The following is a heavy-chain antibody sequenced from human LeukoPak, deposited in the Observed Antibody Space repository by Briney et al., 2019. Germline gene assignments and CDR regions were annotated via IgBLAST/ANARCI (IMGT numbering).Heavy chain of an antibody. CDR3: AREDYGASLGIFYFDY. CDR2: IYTSGST. CDR1: GGSISSGSYY. V-gene: IGHV4-61*02. Sequence: SETLSLTCTVSGGSISSGSYYWSWIRQPAGKGPEWIGRIYTSGSTNYNPSLKSRVTISVDTSKNQFSLKLSSVTAADTAVYYCAREDYGASLGIFYFDYWGQGTLVAVSS. D-gene: IGHD4-17*01. J-gene: IGHJ4*02.